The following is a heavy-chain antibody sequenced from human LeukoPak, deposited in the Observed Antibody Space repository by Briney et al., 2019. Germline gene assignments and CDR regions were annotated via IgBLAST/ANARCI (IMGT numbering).Heavy chain of an antibody. CDR1: GFTFDDYS. Sequence: PGRSLRLSCAASGFTFDDYSMNWVRQAPGKGLEWVSSLDWSSGDIGYADSVKGRFTISRDNAKNSLYLQMNSLRTEDTALYYCAKYFSLAATSYYFDVWGQGTLVTVSS. J-gene: IGHJ4*02. CDR2: LDWSSGDI. D-gene: IGHD2-15*01. CDR3: AKYFSLAATSYYFDV. V-gene: IGHV3-9*01.